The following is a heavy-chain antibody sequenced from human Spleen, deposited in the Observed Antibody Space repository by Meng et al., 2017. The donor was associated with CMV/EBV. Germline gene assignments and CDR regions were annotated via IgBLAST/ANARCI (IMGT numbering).Heavy chain of an antibody. J-gene: IGHJ4*02. D-gene: IGHD5-18*01. V-gene: IGHV4-31*02. CDR3: ARGGGYSYGLDY. CDR2: NYYSGRN. CDR1: GGTISSGGYY. Sequence: TVSGGTISSGGYYWSWIRQHPGKGVEWIGYNYYSGRNYYNTSLKSRVTISVDTSKNQFSLKLSSVTAADTAVYYCARGGGYSYGLDYWGQGTLVTVSS.